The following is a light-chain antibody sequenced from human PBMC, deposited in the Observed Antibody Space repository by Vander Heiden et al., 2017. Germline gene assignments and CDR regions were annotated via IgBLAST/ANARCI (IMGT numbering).Light chain of an antibody. CDR1: SSNIGSNT. V-gene: IGLV1-44*01. J-gene: IGLJ3*02. CDR2: SNN. Sequence: QSVLTHPPPASGTPGKRVTISCSGSSSNIGSNTVNWYQQLPGTAPKLLIYSNNQRPSGVPDRFSGSKSGTSASLAISGLQSEDEADYYCAAWDDSLNGPVFGGGTKLTVL. CDR3: AAWDDSLNGPV.